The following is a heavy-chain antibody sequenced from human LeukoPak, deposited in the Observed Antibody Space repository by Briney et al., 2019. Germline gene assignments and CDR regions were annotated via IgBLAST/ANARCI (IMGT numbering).Heavy chain of an antibody. J-gene: IGHJ4*02. CDR2: ISYDGSNK. Sequence: GGSLRLSCAASGFTFSSYGMHWVRQAPGKGLEWVAVISYDGSNKYYADSVKGRFTISRDNSKNTLYLQMNSLRAEDTAVYYCVILWFGELYSFDYWGQGTLVTVSS. CDR1: GFTFSSYG. V-gene: IGHV3-30*03. CDR3: VILWFGELYSFDY. D-gene: IGHD3-10*01.